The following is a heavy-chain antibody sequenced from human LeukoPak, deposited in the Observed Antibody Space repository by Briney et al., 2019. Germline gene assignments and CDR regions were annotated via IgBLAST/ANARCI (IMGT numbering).Heavy chain of an antibody. CDR3: ASWAGTAAGFSGPFDF. J-gene: IGHJ4*02. CDR2: IRSSGSGSTT. CDR1: GLTFSSHS. V-gene: IGHV3-48*01. Sequence: GGSLRLSCAASGLTFSSHSMNWVRQAPGKGLEWISHIRSSGSGSTTYYTDSVKGRFTISRDDATNSLYLQMNSLRGEDTAVYYCASWAGTAAGFSGPFDFWGQGTLVAVSS. D-gene: IGHD6-13*01.